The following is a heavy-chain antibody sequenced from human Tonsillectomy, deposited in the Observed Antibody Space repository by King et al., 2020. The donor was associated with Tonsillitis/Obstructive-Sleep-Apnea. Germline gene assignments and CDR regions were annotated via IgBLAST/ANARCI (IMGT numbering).Heavy chain of an antibody. Sequence: VQLQQWGAGLLKPSETLSLTCALYGGSFSGYYWSWIRQPPGKGLEWIGEINNSGSANYNPSLKSRVTISVDTSKNQSSLKLSSVTAADTAVYYCTRGLIIVVSAAKHYMDVWGKGTTVTVSS. V-gene: IGHV4-34*01. CDR3: TRGLIIVVSAAKHYMDV. CDR2: INNSGSA. J-gene: IGHJ6*03. D-gene: IGHD2-2*01. CDR1: GGSFSGYY.